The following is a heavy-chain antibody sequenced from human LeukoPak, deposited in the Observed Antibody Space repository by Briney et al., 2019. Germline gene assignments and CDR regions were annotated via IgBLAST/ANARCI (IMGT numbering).Heavy chain of an antibody. CDR1: GGSISSSSYY. CDR3: ARVKSTYYYMDV. J-gene: IGHJ6*03. CDR2: IYHSGST. D-gene: IGHD5/OR15-5a*01. V-gene: IGHV4-39*07. Sequence: SETLSLTCTVSGGSISSSSYYWGWIRQPPGKGLEWIGSIYHSGSTYYNPSLKSRVTISVDTSKNQFSLKLSSVTAADTAVYYCARVKSTYYYMDVWGKGTTVTVSS.